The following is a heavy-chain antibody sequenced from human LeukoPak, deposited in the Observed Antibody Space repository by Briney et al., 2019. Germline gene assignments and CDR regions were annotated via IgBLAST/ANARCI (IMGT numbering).Heavy chain of an antibody. D-gene: IGHD3-10*01. CDR1: GFTFDDYT. CDR2: ISWDGGST. J-gene: IGHJ6*02. V-gene: IGHV3-43*01. CDR3: AKDNGSGSYYNGTYGMDV. Sequence: PGGSLRLSCAASGFTFDDYTMHWVRQAPGKGLEWVSLISWDGGSTYYADSVKGRFTISRDNSKNSLYLQMNSLRTEDTALYYCAKDNGSGSYYNGTYGMDVWGQGTTVTVSS.